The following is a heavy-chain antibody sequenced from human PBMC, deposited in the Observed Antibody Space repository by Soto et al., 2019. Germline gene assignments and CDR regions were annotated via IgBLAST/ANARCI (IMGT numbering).Heavy chain of an antibody. J-gene: IGHJ6*02. CDR3: ARDGYCSSTSCSRGAYYYGMDD. V-gene: IGHV3-7*04. CDR1: GFTFSSYW. D-gene: IGHD2-2*03. Sequence: PGGSLRLSCAASGFTFSSYWMSWVRQAPGKGLEWVANIKQDGSEKYYVDSVKGRFTISRDNAKNSLYLQMNSLRAEDTAVYYCARDGYCSSTSCSRGAYYYGMDDWGQGTTVTVSS. CDR2: IKQDGSEK.